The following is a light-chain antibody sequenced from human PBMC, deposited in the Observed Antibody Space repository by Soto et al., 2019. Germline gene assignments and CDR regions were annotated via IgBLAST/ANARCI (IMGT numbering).Light chain of an antibody. CDR3: QQYNNWPRT. Sequence: EIVMTQSPATLSVSPGERATLSCRASQSVSSNLAWYQQKPGQAPRLLIYGASTRATGIPARFSGSGSGTSFTLTISSLQYEDFAVYYCQQYNNWPRTFGQGTNVEIK. CDR2: GAS. CDR1: QSVSSN. V-gene: IGKV3-15*01. J-gene: IGKJ1*01.